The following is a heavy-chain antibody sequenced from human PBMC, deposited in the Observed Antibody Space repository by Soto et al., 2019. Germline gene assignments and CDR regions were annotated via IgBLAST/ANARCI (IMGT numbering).Heavy chain of an antibody. CDR2: IYYSGST. V-gene: IGHV4-39*01. J-gene: IGHJ5*02. CDR1: GGSISSSSYY. Sequence: SETLSLTCTVSGGSISSSSYYWGWIRQPPGKGLEWIGSIYYSGSTYYNPSLKSRVTISVDTSKNQFSRKLSSVTAADTAVYYCARIRRYYDSSGYYDSVWFDPWGQGTLVTVSS. CDR3: ARIRRYYDSSGYYDSVWFDP. D-gene: IGHD3-22*01.